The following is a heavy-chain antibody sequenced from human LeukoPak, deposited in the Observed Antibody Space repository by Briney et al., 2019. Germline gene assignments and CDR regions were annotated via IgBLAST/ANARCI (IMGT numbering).Heavy chain of an antibody. CDR1: GFSFSSYG. CDR3: ARGAYSSGWAYFDH. V-gene: IGHV3-74*01. J-gene: IGHJ4*02. D-gene: IGHD6-19*01. Sequence: GGSLRLSCAASGFSFSSYGMHWVRQAPGKGLVWVSRINSDGSSTSYADSVKGRFTISRDNAKNSLYLHMDSLRAEDTAVYYCARGAYSSGWAYFDHWGQGTLVTVSS. CDR2: INSDGSST.